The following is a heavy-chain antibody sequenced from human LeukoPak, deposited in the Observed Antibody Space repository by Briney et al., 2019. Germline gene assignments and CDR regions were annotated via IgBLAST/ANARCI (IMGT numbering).Heavy chain of an antibody. CDR3: ALGYSSGWYQVDY. J-gene: IGHJ4*02. V-gene: IGHV3-30*03. CDR1: GFTFSSYG. D-gene: IGHD6-19*01. CDR2: ISYDGSNK. Sequence: GGSLRLSCAASGFTFSSYGMHWVRQAPGKGLEWVAAISYDGSNKYYPDSVKGRFTISRDNSKNTLYLQMNSLRGEDTAVYYCALGYSSGWYQVDYWGQGTLVTVSS.